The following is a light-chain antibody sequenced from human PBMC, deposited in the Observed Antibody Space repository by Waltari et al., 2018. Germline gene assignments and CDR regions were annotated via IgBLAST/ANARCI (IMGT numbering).Light chain of an antibody. CDR3: HSRDGSGVGGS. CDR2: DKN. J-gene: IGLJ2*01. CDR1: SLRSYY. V-gene: IGLV3-19*01. Sequence: SSELTQDPAVSVAMGQTVRITCQGDSLRSYYASWYQQRPGQAPILVMYDKNNRPSGVPYRVSGSSSDDAASLTITGAQAEDEGSYYCHSRDGSGVGGSFGGGTKLTVL.